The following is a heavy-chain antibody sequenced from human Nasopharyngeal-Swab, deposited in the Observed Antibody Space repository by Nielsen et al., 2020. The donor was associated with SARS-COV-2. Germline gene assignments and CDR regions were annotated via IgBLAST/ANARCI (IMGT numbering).Heavy chain of an antibody. D-gene: IGHD4-11*01. CDR3: AAYSSGPYYYYYGMDV. V-gene: IGHV1-58*01. CDR2: IVVGSGNT. J-gene: IGHJ6*02. Sequence: SVKASCKASGFTFTSSAVQWVRQARGQRLEWIGWIVVGSGNTNYAQKFQERVTITRDMSTSTAYMELSSLRSEDTAVYYCAAYSSGPYYYYYGMDVWGQGTTVTVSS. CDR1: GFTFTSSA.